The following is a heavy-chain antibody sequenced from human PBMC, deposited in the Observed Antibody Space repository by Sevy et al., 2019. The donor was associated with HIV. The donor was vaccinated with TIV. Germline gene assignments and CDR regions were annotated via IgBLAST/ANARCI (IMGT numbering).Heavy chain of an antibody. J-gene: IGHJ6*02. CDR2: MNPNSGNT. CDR3: ARYSGYDYRLNYYYYGMDV. V-gene: IGHV1-8*01. D-gene: IGHD5-12*01. Sequence: ASVKASCKASGYTFTSYDINWVRQATGQGLEWMGWMNPNSGNTGYAQKFQGRVTMTRNTSISTAYMELSSLRSEDTAVYYCARYSGYDYRLNYYYYGMDVWGQGTTVTVSS. CDR1: GYTFTSYD.